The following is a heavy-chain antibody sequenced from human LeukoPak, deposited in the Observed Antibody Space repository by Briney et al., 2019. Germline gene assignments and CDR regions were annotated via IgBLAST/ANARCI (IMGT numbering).Heavy chain of an antibody. Sequence: PGGSLRLSCAASGFTFSSYAMHWVRQAPGKGLVWVSHINVDGSSTTYADSVKGRFTISRDNAKNTLYLQMNSLRAEDTAVYYCGYTYGSLLGGQGTLVTVSS. J-gene: IGHJ4*02. V-gene: IGHV3-74*01. CDR1: GFTFSSYA. D-gene: IGHD5-18*01. CDR3: GYTYGSLL. CDR2: INVDGSST.